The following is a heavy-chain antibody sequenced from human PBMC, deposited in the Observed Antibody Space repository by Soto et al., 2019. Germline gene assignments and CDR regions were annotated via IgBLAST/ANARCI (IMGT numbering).Heavy chain of an antibody. Sequence: QVQLVESGGGLVKPGGSLRLSCAASGFTFSDYYMSWIRQAPGKGLEWVSYISSSSSYTNYADSVKGRLTISRDNAKNPLYLQMNSVRAEDTAVYYCARERTYSTIFGVVLDGMDVWGQGTTVTVSS. V-gene: IGHV3-11*06. CDR1: GFTFSDYY. CDR2: ISSSSSYT. J-gene: IGHJ6*02. D-gene: IGHD3-3*01. CDR3: ARERTYSTIFGVVLDGMDV.